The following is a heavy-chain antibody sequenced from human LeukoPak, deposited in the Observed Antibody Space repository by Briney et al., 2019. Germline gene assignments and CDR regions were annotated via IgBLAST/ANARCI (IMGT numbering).Heavy chain of an antibody. CDR2: TNPDSGGT. CDR1: GYTLTELS. J-gene: IGHJ4*02. CDR3: SRDLETVRIFGVVKDYFDY. Sequence: ASVKVSCKVSGYTLTELSMHWVRQAPGQGLEWMGWTNPDSGGTNYAQKFQGRVTMTRDTSINTAYMELNRLRSDDTAVYYCSRDLETVRIFGVVKDYFDYWGQGTLVTVSS. D-gene: IGHD3-3*01. V-gene: IGHV1-2*02.